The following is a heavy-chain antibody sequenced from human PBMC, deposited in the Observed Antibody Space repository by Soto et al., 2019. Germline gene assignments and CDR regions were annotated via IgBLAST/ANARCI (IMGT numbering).Heavy chain of an antibody. V-gene: IGHV3-11*01. Sequence: QVQLVESGGGLVRPGESLRLSCAASEFTFSDYYMRWIRHAPGKGLEGVSYISSSGNTIYYADSVKGRFIISRDNAKNSLYLQMNSLRAEDTAVYYCARRYSGGRAFDICGQGTMVTVSS. CDR3: ARRYSGGRAFDI. CDR2: ISSSGNTI. CDR1: EFTFSDYY. J-gene: IGHJ3*02. D-gene: IGHD5-12*01.